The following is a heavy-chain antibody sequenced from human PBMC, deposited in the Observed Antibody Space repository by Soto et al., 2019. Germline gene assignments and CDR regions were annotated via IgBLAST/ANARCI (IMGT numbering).Heavy chain of an antibody. CDR3: ARHGDSSEDFQH. CDR2: IYYSGST. Sequence: LSLTCTVSGGSISSSSYYWGWIRQPPGKGLEWIGSIYYSGSTYYNPSLKSRVTISVDTSKNQFSLKLSSVTAADTAVYYCARHGDSSEDFQHWGQGTLVTVSS. J-gene: IGHJ1*01. V-gene: IGHV4-39*01. CDR1: GGSISSSSYY. D-gene: IGHD3-22*01.